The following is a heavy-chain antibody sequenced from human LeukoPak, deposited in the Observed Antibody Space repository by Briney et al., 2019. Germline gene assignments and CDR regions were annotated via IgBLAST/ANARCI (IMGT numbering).Heavy chain of an antibody. J-gene: IGHJ6*03. D-gene: IGHD5-18*01. Sequence: GGSLRLSCAASGFTFNSYGMHWVRQAPGKGLEWVAFIRYDGTNKYYADSVKGRFTISRDNSKNTLYLQMNSLRAEDTAVYYCAKDRTDGYSYGYGNYYYYMDVWGKGTTVTVSS. V-gene: IGHV3-30*02. CDR2: IRYDGTNK. CDR3: AKDRTDGYSYGYGNYYYYMDV. CDR1: GFTFNSYG.